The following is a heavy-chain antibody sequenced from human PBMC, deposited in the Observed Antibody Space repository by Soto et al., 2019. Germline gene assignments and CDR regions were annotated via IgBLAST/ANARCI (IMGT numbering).Heavy chain of an antibody. D-gene: IGHD3-3*01. J-gene: IGHJ4*02. CDR2: ISQEGRER. V-gene: IGHV3-7*01. CDR1: GFTFDKYW. CDR3: ASVGGPLGRLSWSAIDY. Sequence: EVQLAESGGGLVQPEGSPRLSCEASGFTFDKYWMTWVRQGPGNGLERVARISQEGRERYYVDSVEGRFTIIRENAKSSVFLQMYSLRADDTAVYYCASVGGPLGRLSWSAIDYWGQGTLVTVSS.